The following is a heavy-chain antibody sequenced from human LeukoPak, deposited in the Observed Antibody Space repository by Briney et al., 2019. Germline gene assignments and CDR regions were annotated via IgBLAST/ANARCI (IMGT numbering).Heavy chain of an antibody. CDR1: GFTFSSYA. Sequence: GGSLRLSCAASGFTFSSYAMSWVRQAPGKGLEWVSAISGSGGSTYYADSVKGRFTISRDNSKNTLYLQMNSLRAEDTAVYYCAKDGGEYYDILTGYYPRLYYMDVWGKGTTVTISS. J-gene: IGHJ6*03. D-gene: IGHD3-9*01. CDR2: ISGSGGST. V-gene: IGHV3-23*01. CDR3: AKDGGEYYDILTGYYPRLYYMDV.